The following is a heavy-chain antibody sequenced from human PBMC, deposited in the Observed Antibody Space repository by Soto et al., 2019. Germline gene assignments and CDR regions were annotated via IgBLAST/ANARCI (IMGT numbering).Heavy chain of an antibody. Sequence: AGGSPKLSCETSGFTFSRYSLNWVRQAPGKGLEWVSSINRSGGSANYADSVKGRFTISRDDSKNILSLQMNSLRAEDTAIYYCAKNYYFDCWGQGTLVTVSS. D-gene: IGHD3-10*01. CDR2: INRSGGSA. CDR1: GFTFSRYS. J-gene: IGHJ4*02. V-gene: IGHV3-23*01. CDR3: AKNYYFDC.